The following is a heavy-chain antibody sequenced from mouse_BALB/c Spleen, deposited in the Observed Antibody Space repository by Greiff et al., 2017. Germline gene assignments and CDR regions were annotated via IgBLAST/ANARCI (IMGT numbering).Heavy chain of an antibody. V-gene: IGHV5-17*02. Sequence: EVQLVGSGGGLVQPGGSRKLSCAASGFTFRSFGMHWVRQAPEKGLEWVAYISSGSSTIYYADTVKGRFTISRDNPKNTLFLQMTSLRSEDTAMYYCARSLYGNYFYYYAMDYWGQGTSVTVSS. J-gene: IGHJ4*01. CDR1: GFTFRSFG. D-gene: IGHD2-1*01. CDR3: ARSLYGNYFYYYAMDY. CDR2: ISSGSSTI.